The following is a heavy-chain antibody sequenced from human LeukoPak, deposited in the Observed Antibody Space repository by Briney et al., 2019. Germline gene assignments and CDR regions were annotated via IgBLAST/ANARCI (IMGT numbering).Heavy chain of an antibody. V-gene: IGHV3-30*18. CDR3: AKDKYSGYSTSLDY. J-gene: IGHJ4*02. CDR1: GFTFSSYG. CDR2: ISYDGSNK. Sequence: GGSLRLSCAASGFTFSSYGMHWVRQAPGKGLEWVAVISYDGSNKYYADSVKGRFTISRDNSKNTLYLQMNSLRAEDTAVYYCAKDKYSGYSTSLDYWGQGTLVTVSS. D-gene: IGHD5-12*01.